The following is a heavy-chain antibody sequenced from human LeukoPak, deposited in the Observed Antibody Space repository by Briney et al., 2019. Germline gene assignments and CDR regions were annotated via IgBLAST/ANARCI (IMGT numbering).Heavy chain of an antibody. CDR1: GFTFSSYA. V-gene: IGHV3-23*01. CDR2: ISGSGGST. J-gene: IGHJ3*02. CDR3: AKAYYYDSSGYLDAFGI. Sequence: PGGSLRLSCAASGFTFSSYAMSWVRQAPGKGLEWVSAISGSGGSTYYADSVKGRFTISRDNSKNTLYLQMNSLRAEDTAVYYCAKAYYYDSSGYLDAFGIWGQGTMVTVSS. D-gene: IGHD3-22*01.